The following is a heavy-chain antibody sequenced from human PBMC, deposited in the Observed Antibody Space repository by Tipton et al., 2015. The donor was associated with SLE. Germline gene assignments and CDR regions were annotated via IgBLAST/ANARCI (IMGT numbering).Heavy chain of an antibody. CDR2: IYYSGSP. CDR1: GGSIISSSHY. V-gene: IGHV4-39*01. Sequence: TLSLTCTVSGGSIISSSHYWGWIRQPPGKGLEYIGSIYYSGSPYYNPSLKSRVTISLDTSKNQFSLKLSSVTAAETAVYYCASEGPARNNRFDPWGQGTLVTVSS. J-gene: IGHJ5*02. CDR3: ASEGPARNNRFDP. D-gene: IGHD2-2*01.